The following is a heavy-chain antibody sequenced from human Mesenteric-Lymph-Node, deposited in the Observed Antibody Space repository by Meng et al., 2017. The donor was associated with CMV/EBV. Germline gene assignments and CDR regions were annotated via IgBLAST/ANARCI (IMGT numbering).Heavy chain of an antibody. CDR2: IYYSGAT. J-gene: IGHJ4*02. V-gene: IGHV4-59*01. Sequence: SETLSLTCTVSGGPMDTYYWTWIRQPPGKGLEWIGYIYYSGATDYHPSLKSRVTISLDTSKNQFSLKLRSVTAADTAVYFCARDGFAAIPFDSWGQGTLVTVSS. D-gene: IGHD2-21*01. CDR3: ARDGFAAIPFDS. CDR1: GGPMDTYY.